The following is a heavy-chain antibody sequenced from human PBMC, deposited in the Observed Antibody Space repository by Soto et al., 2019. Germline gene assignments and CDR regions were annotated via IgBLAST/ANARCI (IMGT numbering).Heavy chain of an antibody. Sequence: GGSLRLSCAASGFTFDDYAMHWVRQAPGKGLEWVSGISWNSGSIGYADSVKGRFTISRDNAKNSLYLQMNSLRAEDTALYYCAKDTDFDWSDFDYWGQGTLVTVSS. CDR2: ISWNSGSI. CDR3: AKDTDFDWSDFDY. CDR1: GFTFDDYA. J-gene: IGHJ4*02. D-gene: IGHD3-9*01. V-gene: IGHV3-9*01.